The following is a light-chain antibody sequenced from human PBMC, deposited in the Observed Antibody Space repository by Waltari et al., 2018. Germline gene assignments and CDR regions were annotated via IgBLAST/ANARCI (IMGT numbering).Light chain of an antibody. CDR1: QRVSRN. J-gene: IGKJ1*01. CDR2: DAS. Sequence: ETVMTQSPATLFVSPGARATLSCRASQRVSRNLAWYQQKPGQAPRLLIYDASTRATGIPARFSGSGSGTEFNITISSLQSEDVAIYYWQQYNNWPPWTFGQGTKVEI. CDR3: QQYNNWPPWT. V-gene: IGKV3-15*01.